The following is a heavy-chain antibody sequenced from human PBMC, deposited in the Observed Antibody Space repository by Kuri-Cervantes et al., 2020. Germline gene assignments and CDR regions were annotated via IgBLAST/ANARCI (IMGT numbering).Heavy chain of an antibody. CDR1: GSTLSSYW. V-gene: IGHV3-74*01. CDR2: SNSDGSRI. Sequence: GESLKISCAASGSTLSSYWMHWVRQAPGKGLVWVSRSNSDGSRISFADSVKGRFTISRDSAKNTLYLQMNNLRAEDTAVYYCARSDWFDPWGQGTLVTVSS. CDR3: ARSDWFDP. J-gene: IGHJ5*02.